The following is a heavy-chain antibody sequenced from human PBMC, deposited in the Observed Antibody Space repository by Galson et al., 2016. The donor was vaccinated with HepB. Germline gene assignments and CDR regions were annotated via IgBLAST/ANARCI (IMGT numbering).Heavy chain of an antibody. CDR3: AKGHAANPGAPRVDY. Sequence: SLRLSCAASGFTFSSYAMTWVRQAPGEGLEWVPSISGSGSTYYADSVKGRFTISRDNSKNTLYLQMNSLRVEDTAVFYCAKGHAANPGAPRVDYWGRGTLVTVSS. CDR2: ISGSGST. V-gene: IGHV3-23*01. D-gene: IGHD1-26*01. J-gene: IGHJ4*02. CDR1: GFTFSSYA.